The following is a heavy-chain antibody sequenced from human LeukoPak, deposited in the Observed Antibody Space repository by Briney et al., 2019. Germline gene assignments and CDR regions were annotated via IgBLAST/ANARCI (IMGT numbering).Heavy chain of an antibody. J-gene: IGHJ4*02. CDR2: INTNTENP. D-gene: IGHD2-8*01. CDR3: ARMGYCTRATCGGAFDF. V-gene: IGHV7-4-1*02. CDR1: GYTFTSYA. Sequence: VKVSCKASGYTFTSYAMNWVRQAPGQGLEWMGWINTNTENPAYAQGFTGRFVFSVDISVSTAYLQINSLKAEDTAVYYCARMGYCTRATCGGAFDFWGQGTLVTVSS.